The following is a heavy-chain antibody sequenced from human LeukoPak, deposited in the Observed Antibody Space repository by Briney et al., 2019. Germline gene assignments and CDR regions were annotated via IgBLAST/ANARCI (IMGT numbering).Heavy chain of an antibody. J-gene: IGHJ4*02. CDR3: ARADMRGGYYFDY. V-gene: IGHV1-69*05. CDR2: IIPIFGTA. CDR1: GGTFSSYA. Sequence: SVKVSCKASGGTFSSYAISWVRQAPGQGLEWMGGIIPIFGTANYAQKFQGRVTITTDESTSTAYMELSSLSSEDTAVYYRARADMRGGYYFDYWGQGTLVTVSS. D-gene: IGHD3-16*01.